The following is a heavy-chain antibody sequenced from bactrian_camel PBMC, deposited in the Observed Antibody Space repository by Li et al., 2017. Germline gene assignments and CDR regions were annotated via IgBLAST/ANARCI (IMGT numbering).Heavy chain of an antibody. D-gene: IGHD6*01. V-gene: IGHV3-2*01. CDR3: VIGVGSWYEEVGY. J-gene: IGHJ6*01. CDR2: IYTGGGST. CDR1: GFTFTFSSYY. Sequence: HVQLVESGGGLVQPGGSLRLSCAVSGFTFTFSSYYMSWVRQAPGKGLEWVSSIYTGGGSTYYTDSVKGRFTISRDNAKNTAYLQMNSLKPEDTAVYYCVIGVGSWYEEVGYWGQGTQVTVS.